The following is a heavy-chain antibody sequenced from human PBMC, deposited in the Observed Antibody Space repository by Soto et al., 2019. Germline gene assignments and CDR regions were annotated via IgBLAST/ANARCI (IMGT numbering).Heavy chain of an antibody. D-gene: IGHD3-3*02. Sequence: TLSLTCPVSGDSLSSGGHYWSWIRQHPGKGLEWIGHIYDSVNTYYSPSLMSRVTISADMSKNQFSPNLRSVTAADTAVYYCERVDHRGYVAILTDYWGQGTLVTVYS. CDR2: IYDSVNT. V-gene: IGHV4-31*03. CDR1: GDSLSSGGHY. CDR3: ERVDHRGYVAILTDY. J-gene: IGHJ4*02.